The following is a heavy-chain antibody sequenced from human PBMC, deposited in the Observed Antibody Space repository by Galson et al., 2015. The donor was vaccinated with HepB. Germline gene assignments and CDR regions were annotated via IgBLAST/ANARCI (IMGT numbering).Heavy chain of an antibody. Sequence: SLRLSCAVSGFRVTNYWMSWVRQAPGEGLEWVATIRQDGTVKYYVDSVKGRFTISRDNAKNSLSLQMNRLRGEDTAVYYCARGGLGVRYFSWPKKRDYYYYAMDIWGQGTTVTVSS. D-gene: IGHD3-10*01. J-gene: IGHJ6*02. CDR1: GFRVTNYW. V-gene: IGHV3-7*03. CDR3: ARGGLGVRYFSWPKKRDYYYYAMDI. CDR2: IRQDGTVK.